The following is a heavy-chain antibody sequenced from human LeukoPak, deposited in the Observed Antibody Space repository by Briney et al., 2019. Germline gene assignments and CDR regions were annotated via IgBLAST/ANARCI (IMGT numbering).Heavy chain of an antibody. Sequence: SETVSLTCTVSGGAISSYYWSWIRQPPGKGLEWIGYIYYSGSTNYNPSLKSRVTISVDTSKNQFSLKLSSVTAADTAVYYCARTPYDILTGYYKFDYWGQGTLVTVSS. CDR2: IYYSGST. V-gene: IGHV4-59*01. D-gene: IGHD3-9*01. CDR3: ARTPYDILTGYYKFDY. CDR1: GGAISSYY. J-gene: IGHJ4*02.